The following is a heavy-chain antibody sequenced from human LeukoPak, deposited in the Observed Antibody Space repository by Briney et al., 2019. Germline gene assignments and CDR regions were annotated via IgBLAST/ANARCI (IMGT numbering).Heavy chain of an antibody. CDR1: GGSISSYY. D-gene: IGHD3-16*01. CDR2: IYYSGST. J-gene: IGHJ4*02. V-gene: IGHV4-59*01. Sequence: SETLSLTCAVAGGSISSYYWSWIRQPPGKGLEWIGYIYYSGSTNYNPSLKSRVTISVDTSKNQFSLKLSSVTAADTAVYYCARADYRYYFDYWGQGTLVTVSP. CDR3: ARADYRYYFDY.